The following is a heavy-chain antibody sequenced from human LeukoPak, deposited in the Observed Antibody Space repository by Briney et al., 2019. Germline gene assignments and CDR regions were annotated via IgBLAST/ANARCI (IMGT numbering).Heavy chain of an antibody. Sequence: ASVKVSCKASGYTFTGYYMHWVRQAPGQGLEWMGWISAYNGNTSYAQKLQGRVTMTTDTSTSTAYMELRSLRSDDTAVYYCARLSSGWYFYFDYWGQGTLVTVSS. J-gene: IGHJ4*02. CDR2: ISAYNGNT. V-gene: IGHV1-18*04. CDR3: ARLSSGWYFYFDY. CDR1: GYTFTGYY. D-gene: IGHD6-19*01.